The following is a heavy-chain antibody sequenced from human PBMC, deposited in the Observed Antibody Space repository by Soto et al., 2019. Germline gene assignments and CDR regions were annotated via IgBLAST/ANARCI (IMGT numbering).Heavy chain of an antibody. D-gene: IGHD2-2*02. V-gene: IGHV4-30-2*01. CDR1: GGSITSAGYS. J-gene: IGHJ6*02. CDR2: IYQSGSS. CDR3: ARGQYRYGLDV. Sequence: SETLSLTCTVSGGSITSAGYSWNWIRQPPGKGLEWVGYIYQSGSSSDNPSLKSRVTMSLNRSKNQFSLNLTSVTAADTAVYFCARGQYRYGLDVWGQGTTVTVSS.